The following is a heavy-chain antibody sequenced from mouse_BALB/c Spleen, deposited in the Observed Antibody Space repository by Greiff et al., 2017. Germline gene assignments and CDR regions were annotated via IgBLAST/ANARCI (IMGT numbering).Heavy chain of an antibody. CDR3: AREGALYAMDY. D-gene: IGHD6-1*01. CDR2: INPDSSTI. V-gene: IGHV4-1*02. Sequence: EVQLLESGRGLVQPAGTLTISCAASGFAFSRYWMRWVRQAPGKGLEWIGEINPDSSTINYTPSLKDKFIISRDNAKNTLYLQMSKVRSEDTALYYCAREGALYAMDYWGQGTSVTVSS. CDR1: GFAFSRYW. J-gene: IGHJ4*01.